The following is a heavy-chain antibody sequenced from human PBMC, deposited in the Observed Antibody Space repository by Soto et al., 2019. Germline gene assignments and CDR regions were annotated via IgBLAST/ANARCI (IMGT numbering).Heavy chain of an antibody. CDR1: GFTFDDYA. Sequence: GRSLRLSCAASGFTFDDYAMHWVRQAPGKGLEWVSGISWNSGSIGYADSVKGRFPISRDNAKNSLYLQMNSLRAEDTALYYCAKDIDDSSGYCFDYWGQRTLVTGS. CDR3: AKDIDDSSGYCFDY. CDR2: ISWNSGSI. D-gene: IGHD3-22*01. V-gene: IGHV3-9*01. J-gene: IGHJ4*02.